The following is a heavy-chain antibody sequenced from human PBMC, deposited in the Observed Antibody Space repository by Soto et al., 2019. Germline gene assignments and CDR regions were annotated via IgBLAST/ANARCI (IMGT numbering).Heavy chain of an antibody. CDR3: TTDLISGWADY. CDR2: MKGKIDGGTT. Sequence: EVQLVESGGGLVKPGGSLRLSCAASGFTFSRAWMNWVRQAPGKGLEWVGRMKGKIDGGTTDYASPVKGRFTISRDESKSTLYLQMNSLKTEDGAVYYCTTDLISGWADYWGQGTLVTVSS. V-gene: IGHV3-15*07. CDR1: GFTFSRAW. J-gene: IGHJ4*02. D-gene: IGHD6-19*01.